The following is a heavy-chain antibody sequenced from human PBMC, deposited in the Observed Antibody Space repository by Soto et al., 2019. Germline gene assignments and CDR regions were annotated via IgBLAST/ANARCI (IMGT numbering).Heavy chain of an antibody. CDR1: GFSLSTSGVG. Sequence: SGPTLVNPTQTLTLTCTFSGFSLSTSGVGVGWIRQPPGKALEWLALIYWNDDKRYSPSLKSRLTITKDTSKNQVVLTMTNMDPVDTATYYCARGGYSSGWYEIRWFDPWGQGTLVTSPQ. CDR3: ARGGYSSGWYEIRWFDP. V-gene: IGHV2-5*01. CDR2: IYWNDDK. D-gene: IGHD6-19*01. J-gene: IGHJ5*02.